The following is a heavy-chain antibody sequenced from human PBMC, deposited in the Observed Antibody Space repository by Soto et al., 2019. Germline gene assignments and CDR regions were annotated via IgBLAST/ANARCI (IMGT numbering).Heavy chain of an antibody. D-gene: IGHD6-13*01. V-gene: IGHV3-11*06. CDR1: GFTFSDYY. CDR2: ISSTSRHT. Sequence: GGSLRLSCAASGFTFSDYYVTWIRQAPGKGLEWLSYISSTSRHTDHADSVKGRFTISRDNANNSLYLQMNSLRVDDTAVYFCARAASAAGSRYFDYWGQGALVTVSS. CDR3: ARAASAAGSRYFDY. J-gene: IGHJ4*02.